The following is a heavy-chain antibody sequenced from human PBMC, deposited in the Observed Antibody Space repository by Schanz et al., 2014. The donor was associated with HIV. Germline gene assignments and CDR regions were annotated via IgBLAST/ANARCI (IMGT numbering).Heavy chain of an antibody. V-gene: IGHV3-30*18. CDR2: ISYDGSDK. Sequence: QVQLVESGGGVVQPGRSLRLSCAASGFTFSSYGMHWVRQAPGKGLEWGAVISYDGSDKYYADSVKGRFTISRDNSKNTLYLQMNSLRAEDTAVYYCAKAYCSSTFCPPTYYYGMDVWGQGTTVIVSS. CDR3: AKAYCSSTFCPPTYYYGMDV. J-gene: IGHJ6*02. D-gene: IGHD2-2*01. CDR1: GFTFSSYG.